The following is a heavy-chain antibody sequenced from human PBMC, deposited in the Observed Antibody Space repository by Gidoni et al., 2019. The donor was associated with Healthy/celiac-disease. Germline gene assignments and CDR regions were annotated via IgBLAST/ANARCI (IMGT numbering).Heavy chain of an antibody. CDR1: GFILSSHA. J-gene: IGHJ4*02. D-gene: IGHD3-22*01. CDR3: AKDQGSSGYYGSSDY. V-gene: IGHV3-23*01. CDR2: ISGSGGSI. Sequence: VQLLDAGRGLLQPGGSLRLSCAASGFILSSHAMSWVRQAPGKGLEWVSPISGSGGSIYKAETVKGRFTITRDNSKNTRYLQMNSLRAEDTAVYYCAKDQGSSGYYGSSDYWGQGTLVTVSS.